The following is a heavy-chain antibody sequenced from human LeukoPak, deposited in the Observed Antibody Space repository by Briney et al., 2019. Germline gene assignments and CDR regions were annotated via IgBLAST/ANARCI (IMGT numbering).Heavy chain of an antibody. CDR2: IYSGGRT. CDR3: ARDGYWNGVTRAFDI. J-gene: IGHJ3*02. CDR1: GFTVSSNY. D-gene: IGHD1-1*01. Sequence: SGGSLRLSCAASGFTVSSNYMSWVRQAPGKGLEWVSVIYSGGRTYYADSVKGRFTISRDNSKNTLYLQMNSLRAEDTAVYYCARDGYWNGVTRAFDIWGQGTMVTVSS. V-gene: IGHV3-53*01.